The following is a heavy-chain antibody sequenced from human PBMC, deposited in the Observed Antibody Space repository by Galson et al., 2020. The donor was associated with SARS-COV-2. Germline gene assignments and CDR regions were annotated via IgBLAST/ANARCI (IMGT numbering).Heavy chain of an antibody. CDR3: AWIRVAVAGTPFDY. D-gene: IGHD6-19*01. CDR1: GFSLSTSGMC. J-gene: IGHJ4*02. Sequence: SGPTLVKPTQTLTLTCTFSGFSLSTSGMCVSWIRQPPGKALEWLARIDWDDDKYYSTSLKTRLTISKDTSKNQVVLTMTNMDPVDTATYYCAWIRVAVAGTPFDYWGQGTLVTVSS. V-gene: IGHV2-70*11. CDR2: IDWDDDK.